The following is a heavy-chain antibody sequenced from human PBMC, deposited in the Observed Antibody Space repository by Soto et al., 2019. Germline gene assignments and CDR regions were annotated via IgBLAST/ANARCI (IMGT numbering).Heavy chain of an antibody. D-gene: IGHD3-16*01. V-gene: IGHV3-7*01. CDR1: GFTFSTYW. J-gene: IGHJ4*02. CDR3: VCGGNFFIY. CDR2: MDQDGSET. Sequence: EVQLVESGGGLVQPGGSLRLSCAASGFTFSTYWMTWVRQPPGKGLEWVANMDQDGSETYYVDSVRGRFTVSRDNAKNSLYLQMNSLSVEDTALYYCVCGGNFFIYWGQGTLVTVSP.